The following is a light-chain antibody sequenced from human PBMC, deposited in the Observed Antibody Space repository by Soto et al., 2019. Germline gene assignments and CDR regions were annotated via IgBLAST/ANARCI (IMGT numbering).Light chain of an antibody. CDR3: QSYDSSLRAWV. CDR2: GDN. CDR1: SSNIGAVYD. V-gene: IGLV1-40*01. J-gene: IGLJ3*02. Sequence: QSVLTQPPSVSGAPGQRVTISCTGSSSNIGAVYDVHWYQQLPGTAPKLLIYGDNNRPSGVPDRFSGSKSGTSASLAITGLQAEDEADYYCQSYDSSLRAWVFGGGTKVTVL.